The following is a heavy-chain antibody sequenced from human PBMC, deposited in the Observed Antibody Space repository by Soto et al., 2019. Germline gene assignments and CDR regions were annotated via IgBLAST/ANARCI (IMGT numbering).Heavy chain of an antibody. CDR3: ARWSCSGGSCYSPWFDP. V-gene: IGHV3-53*01. CDR1: GFTVSSNY. Sequence: EVQLVESGGGLIQPGGSLRLSCAASGFTVSSNYMSWVRQAPGKGLEWVSVIYSGGSTYYADSVKGRFTISRDNSKNTLYLQMNSLRAEDTAVYYCARWSCSGGSCYSPWFDPLGQGTLVTVSS. D-gene: IGHD2-15*01. CDR2: IYSGGST. J-gene: IGHJ5*02.